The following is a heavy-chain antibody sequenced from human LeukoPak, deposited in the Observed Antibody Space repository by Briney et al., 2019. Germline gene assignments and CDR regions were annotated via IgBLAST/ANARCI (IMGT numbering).Heavy chain of an antibody. D-gene: IGHD3-16*01. V-gene: IGHV3-23*01. CDR3: AKGYYDYVWGSYYFDY. Sequence: GGSLRLSCVASGFTFSSYAMSWVRQAPGKGLEWVSAISGSGGSKYYADSVKGRFTISRDNSRDTLYLQMNSLRAEDTAVYYCAKGYYDYVWGSYYFDYWGQGTLVTVSS. J-gene: IGHJ4*02. CDR2: ISGSGGSK. CDR1: GFTFSSYA.